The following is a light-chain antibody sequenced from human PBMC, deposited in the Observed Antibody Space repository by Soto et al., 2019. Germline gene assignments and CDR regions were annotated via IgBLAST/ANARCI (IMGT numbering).Light chain of an antibody. CDR2: GAS. Sequence: EIVLKRSVGALSLAPCERATLYFRASQSVSNNYLAWYQQKPGQAPRLLIYGASNRATGIPDRFSGSGSGTDFTLTISRLEPEEFAVYYCQQYGSSGTFGQGTKVDIK. J-gene: IGKJ1*01. CDR1: QSVSNNY. CDR3: QQYGSSGT. V-gene: IGKV3-20*01.